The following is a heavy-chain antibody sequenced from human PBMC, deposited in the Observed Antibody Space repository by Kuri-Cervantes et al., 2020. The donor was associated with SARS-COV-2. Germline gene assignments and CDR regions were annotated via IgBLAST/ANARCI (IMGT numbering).Heavy chain of an antibody. V-gene: IGHV4-59*01. Sequence: SETLSLTCTVAGGSISSYYWSWIRQLPGKGLEWIGYIYYSGSTNYNPSLKSRVTISVDTSKNQFSLKLSSVTAADTAVYYCARSKGSGWFGFDPSMDVWGQGTTVTVSS. CDR3: ARSKGSGWFGFDPSMDV. D-gene: IGHD6-19*01. CDR1: GGSISSYY. CDR2: IYYSGST. J-gene: IGHJ6*02.